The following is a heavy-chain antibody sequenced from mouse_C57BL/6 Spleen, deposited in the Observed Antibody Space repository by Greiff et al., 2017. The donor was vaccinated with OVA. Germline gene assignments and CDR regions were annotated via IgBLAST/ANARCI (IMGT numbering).Heavy chain of an antibody. V-gene: IGHV8-12*01. CDR1: GFSLSTSGMG. CDR2: IYWDDAK. Sequence: QVTLNVSGPGILQSSQTLSLSCSFSGFSLSTSGMGVSWIRQPSGKGLEWLAPIYWDDAKRYNPSLKSRLTISKDTARNQVFRKITRVDTADTATYYGARRARYYGSPDAMDYWGQGTSVTVSS. D-gene: IGHD1-1*01. CDR3: ARRARYYGSPDAMDY. J-gene: IGHJ4*01.